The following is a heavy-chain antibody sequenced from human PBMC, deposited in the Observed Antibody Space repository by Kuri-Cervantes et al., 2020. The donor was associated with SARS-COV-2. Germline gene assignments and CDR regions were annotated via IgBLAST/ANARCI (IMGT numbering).Heavy chain of an antibody. CDR3: ARGLYSSSGTDY. CDR2: ISSSGSSM. D-gene: IGHD6-13*01. J-gene: IGHJ4*02. Sequence: GESLKISCAVSGFTFSDYYMSWIRQAPGKGLEWFSYISSSGSSMYYADSVDGRFTVYRDNAKNSVYLQMNSLRAEDTAVYYCARGLYSSSGTDYWGQGTLVTVSS. CDR1: GFTFSDYY. V-gene: IGHV3-11*01.